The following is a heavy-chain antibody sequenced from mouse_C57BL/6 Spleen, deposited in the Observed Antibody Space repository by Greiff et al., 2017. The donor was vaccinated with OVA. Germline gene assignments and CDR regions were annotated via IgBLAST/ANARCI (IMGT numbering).Heavy chain of an antibody. V-gene: IGHV1-4*01. CDR2: INPSSGYT. J-gene: IGHJ4*01. CDR1: GYTFTSYS. CDR3: ARSDGNNVWAMDY. Sequence: QVQLQQSGAELARPGASVKMSCKASGYTFTSYSMHWVKQRPGQGLEWIGYINPSSGYTKYNQKFKDKATLTADKSSSTAYMQLSSLTSEDSAVYYCARSDGNNVWAMDYWGQGTSVTISS. D-gene: IGHD1-1*01.